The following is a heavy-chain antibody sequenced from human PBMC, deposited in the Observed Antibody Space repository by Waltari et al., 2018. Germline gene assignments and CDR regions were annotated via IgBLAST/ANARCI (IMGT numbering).Heavy chain of an antibody. CDR3: ARVGGNRYYYDGRGFVYYFDY. CDR1: GYTFSSYG. CDR2: ISGDNGQT. Sequence: QIQLIQSGPEVKKPGASVKVSCKASGYTFSSYGITWVRQAPGQGLEWMGWISGDNGQTRYAQNLQDRVTMTTDTSTNTAYMELRSPTSDDTAVYYCARVGGNRYYYDGRGFVYYFDYWGQGTLVTVSS. J-gene: IGHJ4*02. V-gene: IGHV1-18*01. D-gene: IGHD3-22*01.